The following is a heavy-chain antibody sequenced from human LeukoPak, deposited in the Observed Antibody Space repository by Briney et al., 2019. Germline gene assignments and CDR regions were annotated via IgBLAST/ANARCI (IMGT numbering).Heavy chain of an antibody. D-gene: IGHD3-10*01. Sequence: SGGSLRLSCTASGFTFGDYAMSRFRQAPGKGLEWVSSISSSSSDIYYADSVKGRFTISRDNAKNSLYLQMNSLRAEDTAVYYCARDVSGSGSYQHFDYWGQGTLVTVSS. CDR2: ISSSSSDI. V-gene: IGHV3-21*01. CDR1: GFTFGDYA. CDR3: ARDVSGSGSYQHFDY. J-gene: IGHJ4*02.